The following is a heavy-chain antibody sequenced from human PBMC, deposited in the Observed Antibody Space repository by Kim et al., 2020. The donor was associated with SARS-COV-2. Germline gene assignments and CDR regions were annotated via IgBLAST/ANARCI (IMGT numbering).Heavy chain of an antibody. Sequence: TNHADSVKGRFTISRDNAKNTVYLQMNGLRVDDTAMYYCARDQSWNFDLWGRGTQVTVSS. CDR2: T. CDR3: ARDQSWNFDL. J-gene: IGHJ2*01. V-gene: IGHV3-74*01.